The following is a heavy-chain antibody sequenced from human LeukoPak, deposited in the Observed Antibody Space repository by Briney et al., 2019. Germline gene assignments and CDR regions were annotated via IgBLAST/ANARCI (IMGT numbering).Heavy chain of an antibody. Sequence: SMTLSCSANGCTCNEYYLSWIRQAQGKGLEWLSYIRNSNTYTNYADSVKGRFTISRDNAKSSLYLQMNSLRAEDTAVYYCARDGNFYFDLWGRGTLVTVSS. CDR2: IRNSNTYT. V-gene: IGHV3-11*06. J-gene: IGHJ2*01. CDR3: ARDGNFYFDL. CDR1: GCTCNEYY. D-gene: IGHD1-7*01.